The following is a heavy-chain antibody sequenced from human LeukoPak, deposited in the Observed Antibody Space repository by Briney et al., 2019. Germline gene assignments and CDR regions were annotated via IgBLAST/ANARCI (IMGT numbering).Heavy chain of an antibody. CDR2: IYYSGST. CDR1: GGSFSGYY. Sequence: SETLSLTCAVYGGSFSGYYWSWIRQPPGKGLEWIGSIYYSGSTYYNPSLKSRVTISVDTSKNQFSLKLSSVTAADTAVYYCAGTMNTYFDYWGQGTLVTVSS. D-gene: IGHD2/OR15-2a*01. CDR3: AGTMNTYFDY. J-gene: IGHJ4*02. V-gene: IGHV4-34*01.